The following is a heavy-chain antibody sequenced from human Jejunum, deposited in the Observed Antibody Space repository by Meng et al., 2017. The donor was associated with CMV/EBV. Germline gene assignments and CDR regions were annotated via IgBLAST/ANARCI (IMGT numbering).Heavy chain of an antibody. CDR3: AREDYYGSGSLDY. J-gene: IGHJ4*02. Sequence: SRFPVISSHISWVRQAPGKGLEWFSVIDSGGRTYYTDPVKGRFTIFRDSSKNMLYLQMSSLRPEDTAVYYCAREDYYGSGSLDYWGQGTRVTVSS. CDR2: IDSGGRT. V-gene: IGHV3-66*02. CDR1: RFPVISSH. D-gene: IGHD3-10*01.